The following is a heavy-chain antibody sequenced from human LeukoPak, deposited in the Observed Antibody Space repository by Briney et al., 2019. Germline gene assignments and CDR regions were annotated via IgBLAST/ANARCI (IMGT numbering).Heavy chain of an antibody. J-gene: IGHJ4*02. CDR2: ISYDGSNK. V-gene: IGHV3-33*05. CDR3: AKAGSIRFDY. Sequence: GGSLRLSCAASGFTFSSYGMHWVRQAPGKGLEWVAVISYDGSNKYYADSVKGRFTISRDNAKNTLYLQMNSLRAEDTAVYYCAKAGSIRFDYWGQGTLVTVSS. CDR1: GFTFSSYG. D-gene: IGHD1-26*01.